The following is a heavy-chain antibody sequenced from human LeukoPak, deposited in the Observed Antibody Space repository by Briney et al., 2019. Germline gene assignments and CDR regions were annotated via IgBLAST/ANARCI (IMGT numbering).Heavy chain of an antibody. D-gene: IGHD1-26*01. CDR1: GASTSAYY. V-gene: IGHV4-59*01. J-gene: IGHJ3*01. CDR3: AHSKRGGGYYINAFAV. Sequence: SETLSLTCTVSGASTSAYYWSWIRKPPGKGLEWIGYSYSGGNANYNPSLKTRVTISIDTSENQFSLGLTSVTAADTAVYFCAHSKRGGGYYINAFAVWGQGTLVTISS. CDR2: SYSGGNA.